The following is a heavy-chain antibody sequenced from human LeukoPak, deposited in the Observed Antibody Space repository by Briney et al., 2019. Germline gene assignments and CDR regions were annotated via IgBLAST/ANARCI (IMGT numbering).Heavy chain of an antibody. D-gene: IGHD4/OR15-4a*01. J-gene: IGHJ4*02. V-gene: IGHV4-4*07. CDR1: GAXINSHY. CDR2: IYISGST. Sequence: SETLSLTCSVSGAXINSHYCTWIRQPAGKGLKWIGRIYISGSTNYSPSLKSRVTMSVDTSKNQFSLNLISVTAADTAVYYCARALNPLTGTYYFDYWGQGTLVTVSS. CDR3: ARALNPLTGTYYFDY.